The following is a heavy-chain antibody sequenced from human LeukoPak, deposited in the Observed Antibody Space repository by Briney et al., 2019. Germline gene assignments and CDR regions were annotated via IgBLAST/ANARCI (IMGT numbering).Heavy chain of an antibody. V-gene: IGHV4-59*08. J-gene: IGHJ4*02. Sequence: PSETLSLTCTVSGGSISSYYWSWIRQPPGKGLAWIGYIYYSGNTDYNPSLKSRVTISVDTSRNQFSLKLSSVTAADTAVYYCARLSHSNYGYFEYWGQGPLVTVSS. CDR3: ARLSHSNYGYFEY. D-gene: IGHD4-11*01. CDR1: GGSISSYY. CDR2: IYYSGNT.